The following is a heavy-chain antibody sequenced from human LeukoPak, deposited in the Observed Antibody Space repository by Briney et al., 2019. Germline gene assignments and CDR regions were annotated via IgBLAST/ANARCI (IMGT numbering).Heavy chain of an antibody. CDR3: ARARLSPPYYYYGMDV. CDR1: GGSLSGYY. Sequence: SETLSLTCAVYGGSLSGYYWSWIRQPPGKGLEWIGEINHSGSTNYNPSLKSRVTISVDTSKNQFSLKLSSVTAADTAVYYCARARLSPPYYYYGMDVWGQGTTVTVSS. J-gene: IGHJ6*02. D-gene: IGHD2/OR15-2a*01. V-gene: IGHV4-34*01. CDR2: INHSGST.